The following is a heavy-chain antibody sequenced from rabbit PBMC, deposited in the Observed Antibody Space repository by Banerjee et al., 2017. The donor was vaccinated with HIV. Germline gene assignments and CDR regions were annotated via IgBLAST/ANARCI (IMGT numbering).Heavy chain of an antibody. CDR1: GFDFSSNS. V-gene: IGHV1S47*01. J-gene: IGHJ4*01. CDR2: IDPVFGST. Sequence: EESGGDLVKPGASLTLTCTASGFDFSSNSMYWVRQAPGKGLEWIGNIDPVFGSTYYASWVNGRFTISSHNAQNTLYLQLNSLTAADTATYFCVRETETYTDYTGSSSYTGFDFNLWGPGTLVTVS. D-gene: IGHD8-1*01. CDR3: VRETETYTDYTGSSSYTGFDFNL.